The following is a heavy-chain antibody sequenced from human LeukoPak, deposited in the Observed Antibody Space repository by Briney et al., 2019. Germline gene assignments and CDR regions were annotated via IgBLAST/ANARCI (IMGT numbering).Heavy chain of an antibody. J-gene: IGHJ4*02. Sequence: GASVKVSCKTSGYTFTKYGISWVRQAPGQGPEWMGWISVYDGNTNYAQKLQDRLTLTTDTSTDTAPMELRSRRSDDTAVYYCVRARGDRSGYYRYWGQGTLVTVSS. D-gene: IGHD3-22*01. CDR2: ISVYDGNT. CDR3: VRARGDRSGYYRY. V-gene: IGHV1-18*01. CDR1: GYTFTKYG.